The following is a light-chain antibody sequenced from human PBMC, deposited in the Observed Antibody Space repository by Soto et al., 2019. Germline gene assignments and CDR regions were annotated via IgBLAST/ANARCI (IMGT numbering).Light chain of an antibody. V-gene: IGKV3-11*01. CDR2: DAS. CDR1: QRVSNS. Sequence: GERAILSCRASQRVSNSLAWYQQKPGQAPRLLIYDASNRATGVPARFSGSGSGTDFTLTITSLEPEDFAVYYCQQRYTWPSFGPGTKVDIK. CDR3: QQRYTWPS. J-gene: IGKJ3*01.